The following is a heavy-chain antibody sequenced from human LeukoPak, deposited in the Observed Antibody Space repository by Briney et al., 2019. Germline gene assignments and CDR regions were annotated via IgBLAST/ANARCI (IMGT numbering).Heavy chain of an antibody. Sequence: SETLSLTCTVSGGSFSPYYWIWIRQPPGKGLEWIGYIYYSGSTNYNPSLQSRVTISVDTSKNQFSLRLSSATAADTAVYYCARENSYYDSSGYYFGSGYFDYWGQGTLVTVSS. CDR1: GGSFSPYY. D-gene: IGHD3-22*01. CDR2: IYYSGST. CDR3: ARENSYYDSSGYYFGSGYFDY. V-gene: IGHV4-59*01. J-gene: IGHJ4*02.